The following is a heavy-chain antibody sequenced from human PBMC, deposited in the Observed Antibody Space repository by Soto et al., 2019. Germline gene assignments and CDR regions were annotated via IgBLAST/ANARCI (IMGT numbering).Heavy chain of an antibody. CDR1: GGSISSSSYY. Sequence: QLQLQESGPGLVKPSETLSLTCSVSGGSISSSSYYWGWIRQPPGKGLEWIGSIYYSGSIYYNPALQSRVTIAVDTSQNQFSLKLSSVTAAETAVYYCARQSSGWYNWFDPWGQGTLVTVSS. CDR3: ARQSSGWYNWFDP. D-gene: IGHD6-19*01. CDR2: IYYSGSI. V-gene: IGHV4-39*01. J-gene: IGHJ5*02.